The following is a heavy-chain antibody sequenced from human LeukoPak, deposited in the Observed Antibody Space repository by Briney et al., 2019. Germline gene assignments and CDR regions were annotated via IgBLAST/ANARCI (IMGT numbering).Heavy chain of an antibody. V-gene: IGHV3-7*01. D-gene: IGHD1-26*01. CDR1: GFTFSSHW. CDR2: INQDGSEK. Sequence: GGSLRLSCAASGFTFSSHWMNWVRQAPGKGLEWVANINQDGSEKYYVDSVKGRFTISRDNAKNSLYLQMNSLRAEDTAVYYCARDLGSYFDYWGQGTLVTVSS. J-gene: IGHJ4*02. CDR3: ARDLGSYFDY.